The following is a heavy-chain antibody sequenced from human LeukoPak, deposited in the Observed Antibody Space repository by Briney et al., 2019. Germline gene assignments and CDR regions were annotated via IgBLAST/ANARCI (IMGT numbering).Heavy chain of an antibody. CDR3: ARDVFYWNYGSSVWDYYYYMDV. V-gene: IGHV1-69*05. D-gene: IGHD1-7*01. CDR1: GGTFSSYA. Sequence: SVKVSCKASGGTFSSYAISWVRQAAGQGLEWMGGIIPIFGTANYAQKFQGRVTMTTDTSTSTAYMGLRSLRSDDTAVYYCARDVFYWNYGSSVWDYYYYMDVWGKGTTVTVSS. CDR2: IIPIFGTA. J-gene: IGHJ6*03.